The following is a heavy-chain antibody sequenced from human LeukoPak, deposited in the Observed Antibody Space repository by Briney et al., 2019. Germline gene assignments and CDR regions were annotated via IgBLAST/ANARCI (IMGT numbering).Heavy chain of an antibody. Sequence: PGGSLRLSCAASGFTFSGFSMSWVRQSPTKGLEWVANIKQDGSERYYVDSVKGRFTISRDNAKNSLSLQMNSLRAEDTAVYYCAKLGCSSTSCYANFDCWGQGTLVTVSS. CDR1: GFTFSGFS. CDR2: IKQDGSER. V-gene: IGHV3-7*01. J-gene: IGHJ4*02. D-gene: IGHD2-2*01. CDR3: AKLGCSSTSCYANFDC.